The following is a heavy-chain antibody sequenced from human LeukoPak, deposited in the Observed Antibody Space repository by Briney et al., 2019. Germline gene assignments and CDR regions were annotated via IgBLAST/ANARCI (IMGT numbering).Heavy chain of an antibody. CDR1: GFTFRNYV. CDR3: ARDRKSTWGFSYYYYYGMDV. J-gene: IGHJ6*02. D-gene: IGHD7-27*01. V-gene: IGHV3-30-3*01. Sequence: GGSLRLSCAASGFTFRNYVIHWVRQAPGKGLEWVAVTSSDLNVKLYADSVKGRFTISRDNSKNTLYLQMNSLRAEDTAVYYCARDRKSTWGFSYYYYYGMDVWGQGTTVTVSS. CDR2: TSSDLNVK.